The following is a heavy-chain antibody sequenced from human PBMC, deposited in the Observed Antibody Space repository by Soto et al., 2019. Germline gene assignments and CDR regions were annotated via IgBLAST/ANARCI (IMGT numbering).Heavy chain of an antibody. V-gene: IGHV3-21*01. D-gene: IGHD6-19*01. CDR3: ARDPRYSSGWYWYFDL. Sequence: GGSLRLSCAASGFTFDDYAMHWVRQAPGKGLEWVSSFSSSSGHIYYADSVKGRFTISRDNAKNSLFLQMNSLRAEDTAVYYCARDPRYSSGWYWYFDLWGRGTLVTVSS. CDR1: GFTFDDYA. J-gene: IGHJ2*01. CDR2: FSSSSGHI.